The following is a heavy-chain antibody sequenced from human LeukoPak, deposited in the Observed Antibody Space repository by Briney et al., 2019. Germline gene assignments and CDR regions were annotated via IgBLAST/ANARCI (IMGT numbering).Heavy chain of an antibody. V-gene: IGHV3-33*08. CDR2: IWYDGSNK. D-gene: IGHD3-10*01. CDR1: GFTFSSYA. J-gene: IGHJ4*02. CDR3: ARDSTYYYGSGSYYTDFDY. Sequence: GGSLRLSCAASGFTFSSYAMHWVRQAPGKGLEWVAVIWYDGSNKYYADSVKGRFTISRDNSKNTLYLQMNSLRAEDTAVYYCARDSTYYYGSGSYYTDFDYWGQGTLVTVSS.